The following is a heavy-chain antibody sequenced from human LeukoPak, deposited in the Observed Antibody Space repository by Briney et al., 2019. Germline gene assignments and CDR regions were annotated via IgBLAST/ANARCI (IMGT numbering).Heavy chain of an antibody. J-gene: IGHJ4*02. CDR3: ARDIVSGSGSLDY. CDR1: RFSFSNYW. CDR2: VKSDGSNP. Sequence: GGSLRLSCAASRFSFSNYWMHWVRQAPGKGSVWVSRVKSDGSNPSYADSVKGRFTISRDNAENMLYLQMNTLGAEDTAVYYCARDIVSGSGSLDYWGQGTLVTASS. D-gene: IGHD3-10*01. V-gene: IGHV3-74*01.